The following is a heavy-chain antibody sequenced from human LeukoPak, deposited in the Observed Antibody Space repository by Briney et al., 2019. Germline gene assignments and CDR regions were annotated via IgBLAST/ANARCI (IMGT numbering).Heavy chain of an antibody. CDR1: GFTFSRYW. D-gene: IGHD5-12*01. CDR3: AKTSRVNSAYDSPFDY. V-gene: IGHV3-23*01. Sequence: PGGSLRLSCAASGFTFSRYWMHWVRQAPGKGLEWVSAVRGSGSDTYYADSVKGRFTISRDNSKNTLHLQMNSLRAEDTAIYYCAKTSRVNSAYDSPFDYWGQGTLVTVSS. J-gene: IGHJ4*02. CDR2: VRGSGSDT.